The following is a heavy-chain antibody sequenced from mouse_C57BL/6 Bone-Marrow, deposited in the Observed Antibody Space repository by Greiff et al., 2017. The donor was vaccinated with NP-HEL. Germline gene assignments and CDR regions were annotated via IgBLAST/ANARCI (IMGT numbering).Heavy chain of an antibody. V-gene: IGHV5-2*03. CDR2: INSDGGST. CDR1: EYEFPSHD. J-gene: IGHJ3*01. CDR3: ARPYVDGGFAY. Sequence: EVKVEESGGGLVQPGESLKLSCESNEYEFPSHDMSWVRKTPEKRLELVAAINSDGGSTYYPDTMERRFIISRDNTKKTLYLQMSSLRSEDTALYYCARPYVDGGFAYWGQGTLVTVSA.